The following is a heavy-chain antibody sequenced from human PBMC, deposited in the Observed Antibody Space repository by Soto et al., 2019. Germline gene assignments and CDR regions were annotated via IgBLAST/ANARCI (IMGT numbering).Heavy chain of an antibody. D-gene: IGHD3-22*01. CDR3: ARDSSGRYDAFDI. CDR1: GGSISSGGYY. Sequence: PSETLSLTCTFSGGSISSGGYYWSWIRQHPGKGLEWIGYIYYSGSTYYNPSLKSRVTISVDTSKNQFSLKLSSVTAADTAVYYCARDSSGRYDAFDIWGQGTMVTVSS. J-gene: IGHJ3*02. CDR2: IYYSGST. V-gene: IGHV4-31*03.